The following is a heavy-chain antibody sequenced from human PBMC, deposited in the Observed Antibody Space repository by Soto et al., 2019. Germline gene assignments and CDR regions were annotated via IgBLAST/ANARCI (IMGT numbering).Heavy chain of an antibody. CDR3: AKAPKGNYYYGMDV. Sequence: GGSLRLSCAASGFTFSSYAMSWVRQAPGKGLEWVSGISGSGGNTYYPDSVKGRFTISRDNSKKTLYLQMNSLRAEDTAVYYCAKAPKGNYYYGMDVWGQGTSVTVAS. V-gene: IGHV3-23*01. CDR2: ISGSGGNT. J-gene: IGHJ6*02. D-gene: IGHD6-13*01. CDR1: GFTFSSYA.